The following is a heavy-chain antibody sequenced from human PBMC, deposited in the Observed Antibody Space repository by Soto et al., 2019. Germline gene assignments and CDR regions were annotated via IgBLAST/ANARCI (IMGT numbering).Heavy chain of an antibody. CDR1: GGSISSGDYY. Sequence: QVQLQESGPGLVKPSQTLSLTCTVSGGSISSGDYYWSWIRQPPGKGLEWIGYIYYSGSTYYNPSLKSRVTISVDTSKNPFSLKLSSVTAADTAVYYCARVGLGGGLDDYGGHAFDYWGQGTLVTVSS. D-gene: IGHD4-17*01. CDR2: IYYSGST. CDR3: ARVGLGGGLDDYGGHAFDY. J-gene: IGHJ4*02. V-gene: IGHV4-30-4*01.